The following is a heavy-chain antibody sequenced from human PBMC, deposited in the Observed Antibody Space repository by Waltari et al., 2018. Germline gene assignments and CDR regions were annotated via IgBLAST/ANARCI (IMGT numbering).Heavy chain of an antibody. CDR3: ARGGTAARRGVDY. J-gene: IGHJ4*02. D-gene: IGHD6-6*01. V-gene: IGHV3-21*01. CDR2: ISSSRSYI. CDR1: GFTFSTYG. Sequence: VQLVESGGGLVKPGGSLRLSCAASGFTFSTYGMNWFRRAPGKGLEWVSSISSSRSYIYYADAVKGRFTISGDNAKNSLYLQMNSLRAEDTAVYYCARGGTAARRGVDYWGQGTLVTVSS.